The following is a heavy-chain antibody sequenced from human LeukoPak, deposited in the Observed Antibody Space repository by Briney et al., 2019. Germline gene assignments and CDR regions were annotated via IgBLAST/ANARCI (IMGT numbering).Heavy chain of an antibody. J-gene: IGHJ5*02. CDR2: VYYSGST. Sequence: PSQTLSLTCTVSGGSISSGDYYRSWIRQPPGKGLEWIGYVYYSGSTYYNPSLKSRVTISVDTSKNQFSLKLSSVTAADTAVYYCARVHYFDSSGSYRIDWFDPWGQGTLVTVSS. CDR1: GGSISSGDYY. CDR3: ARVHYFDSSGSYRIDWFDP. V-gene: IGHV4-30-4*01. D-gene: IGHD3-22*01.